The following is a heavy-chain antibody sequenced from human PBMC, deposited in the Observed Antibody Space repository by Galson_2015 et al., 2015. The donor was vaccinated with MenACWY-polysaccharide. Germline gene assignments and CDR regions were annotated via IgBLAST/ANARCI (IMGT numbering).Heavy chain of an antibody. V-gene: IGHV3-30-3*01. CDR2: ISSAGDDK. J-gene: IGHJ5*02. CDR3: VRDGGGGNGWYWFDL. D-gene: IGHD6-19*01. Sequence: ALRLSCAAAGFTFNIHTMHWVRQAPGKGLEWVALISSAGDDKYYADSVKGRFTISRDNHKNMVFLEMNSLRAEVTAVYYCVRDGGGGNGWYWFDLWGQGTRVTVSS. CDR1: GFTFNIHT.